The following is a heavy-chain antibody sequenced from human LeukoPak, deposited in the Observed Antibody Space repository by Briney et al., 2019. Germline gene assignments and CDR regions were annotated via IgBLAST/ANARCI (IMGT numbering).Heavy chain of an antibody. Sequence: SETLSLTCTVSGGSISSSRYYWGWIRQPPGKGLEWIGSIYYSGSTYYNPSLKSRVTISVDTSKNQFSLKLGSVTAADTAVYYCARDANWFDPWGQGTLVTVSS. J-gene: IGHJ5*02. CDR3: ARDANWFDP. CDR2: IYYSGST. CDR1: GGSISSSRYY. V-gene: IGHV4-39*07.